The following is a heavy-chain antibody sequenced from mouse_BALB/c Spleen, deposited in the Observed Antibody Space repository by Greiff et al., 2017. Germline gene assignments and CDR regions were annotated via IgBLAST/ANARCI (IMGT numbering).Heavy chain of an antibody. D-gene: IGHD2-14*01. CDR1: GFTFSSYA. Sequence: EVKLVESGGGLVKPGGSLKLSCAASGFTFSSYAMSWVRQTPEKRLEWVATISSGGSYTYYPDSVKGRFTISRDNAKNTLYLQMSSLRSEDTAMYYCARRGYRYDGYYFDDWGQGTTLTVSS. J-gene: IGHJ2*01. CDR2: ISSGGSYT. V-gene: IGHV5-9-3*01. CDR3: ARRGYRYDGYYFDD.